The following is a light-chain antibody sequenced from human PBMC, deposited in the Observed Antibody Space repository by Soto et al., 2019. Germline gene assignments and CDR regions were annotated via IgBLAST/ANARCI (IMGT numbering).Light chain of an antibody. CDR3: CSFAGSVVL. J-gene: IGLJ2*01. CDR1: SRDIGGYNY. CDR2: DVN. V-gene: IGLV2-11*01. Sequence: QSALTQPRSVSGSPGQSVTFSCTGTSRDIGGYNYVSWYQHHPGKAPKLMIYDVNKRPSGVPDRFSASKSGNTASLTISGLQAEDEADYYCCSFAGSVVLFGGGTKLTVL.